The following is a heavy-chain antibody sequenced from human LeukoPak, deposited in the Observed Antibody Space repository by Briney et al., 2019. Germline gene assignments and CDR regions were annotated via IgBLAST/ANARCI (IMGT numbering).Heavy chain of an antibody. V-gene: IGHV1-18*01. CDR2: ISAYSGNT. CDR1: GYTFTSYG. J-gene: IGHJ6*03. D-gene: IGHD2-2*01. Sequence: ASVKVSCKACGYTFTSYGISWVRQAPGQGLEWMGWISAYSGNTNYAQKLQGRVTMTTDTSTSTAYMELRSLRSDDTAVYYCARARQDIVVVPAPLQRHYMDVWGKGTTVTVSS. CDR3: ARARQDIVVVPAPLQRHYMDV.